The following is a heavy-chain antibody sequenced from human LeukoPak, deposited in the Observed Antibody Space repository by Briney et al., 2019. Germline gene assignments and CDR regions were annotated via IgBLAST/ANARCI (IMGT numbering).Heavy chain of an antibody. CDR3: AKDPGYCSGGRCYLGRYGMDV. J-gene: IGHJ6*02. V-gene: IGHV3-23*01. Sequence: GGSLRLSCAASGFTFSSYAMSWVRQAPGKGREWGSAISCSGGSTYYADSVKGRFTISRDNSKNTLYLQMNSLRAEDTAVYYCAKDPGYCSGGRCYLGRYGMDVWGQGTTVTVSS. D-gene: IGHD2-15*01. CDR1: GFTFSSYA. CDR2: ISCSGGST.